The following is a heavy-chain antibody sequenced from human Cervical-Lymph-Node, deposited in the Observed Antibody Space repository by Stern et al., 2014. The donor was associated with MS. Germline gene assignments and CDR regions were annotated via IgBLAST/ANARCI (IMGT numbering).Heavy chain of an antibody. CDR1: GFAFDDYA. J-gene: IGHJ6*02. D-gene: IGHD3-16*01. Sequence: QLVESGGDLVQPGRSLRLSCVASGFAFDDYAMHWVRQGPGKGLEWVSSISWNSGANAYADYVKGRFTISRDNAKNSLYLQMNSLRPEDTALYYCAKDGGFADYNAGMDVWGQGTTVTVSS. V-gene: IGHV3-9*01. CDR3: AKDGGFADYNAGMDV. CDR2: ISWNSGAN.